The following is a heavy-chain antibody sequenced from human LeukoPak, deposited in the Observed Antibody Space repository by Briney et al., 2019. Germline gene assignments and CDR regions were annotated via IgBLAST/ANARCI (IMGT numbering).Heavy chain of an antibody. CDR3: AKTLPYYYDSSGYYSYYFDY. CDR2: ISGSGGST. J-gene: IGHJ4*02. D-gene: IGHD3-22*01. V-gene: IGHV3-23*01. Sequence: GGSLRLSCAASGFTFSSYAMSWVRQAPGKGMEWVLAISGSGGSTYYADSVKGRFTISRDNSKNTLYLQMNSLRAEDAAVYYCAKTLPYYYDSSGYYSYYFDYWGQGTLVTVSS. CDR1: GFTFSSYA.